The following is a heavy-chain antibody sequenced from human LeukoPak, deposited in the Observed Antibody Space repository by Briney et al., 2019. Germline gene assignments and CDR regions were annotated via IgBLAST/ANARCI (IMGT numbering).Heavy chain of an antibody. J-gene: IGHJ6*02. D-gene: IGHD4-17*01. CDR2: ISYDGSSE. CDR3: AKELYNYGDYGAEGLDV. V-gene: IGHV3-30*18. Sequence: GGSLRLSCAVSGFTFGNYGMHWVRQAPGKGLEWVALISYDGSSEDYAGSVKGRFTISRDNSKITVYLQMNSLKAEDTAVYYCAKELYNYGDYGAEGLDVGGQGTTLTVS. CDR1: GFTFGNYG.